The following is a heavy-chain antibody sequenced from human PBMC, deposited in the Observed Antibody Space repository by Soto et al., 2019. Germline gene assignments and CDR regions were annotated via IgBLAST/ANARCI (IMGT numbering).Heavy chain of an antibody. CDR3: ARLSYYDSSGYYPSFDY. CDR2: IYYRGST. D-gene: IGHD3-22*01. V-gene: IGHV4-59*01. Sequence: PSETLCLTCNVSGGSISSYYWSGLRQPPGKGLEWIGYIYYRGSTNYNPSLKSRVTISVDTSKNQFSLRLSSVTAADTAVYYCARLSYYDSSGYYPSFDYWGQGTLVTVS. J-gene: IGHJ4*02. CDR1: GGSISSYY.